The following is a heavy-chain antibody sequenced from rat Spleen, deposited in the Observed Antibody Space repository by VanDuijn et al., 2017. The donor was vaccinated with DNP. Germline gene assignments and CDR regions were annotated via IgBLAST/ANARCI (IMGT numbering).Heavy chain of an antibody. V-gene: IGHV5S13*01. CDR3: TRSLSYTYYGYFDY. CDR2: ISTGGDDT. CDR1: GFTFSDYG. J-gene: IGHJ2*01. Sequence: EVQLVESGGGLVQPGRSVKLSCAVSGFTFSDYGMAWVLQAPKKGLEWVASISTGGDDTDYRDSVRGRFTISRDNAEDTLFLQMNSLQADDTGTYYCTRSLSYTYYGYFDYWGQGVMVTVSS. D-gene: IGHD1-9*01.